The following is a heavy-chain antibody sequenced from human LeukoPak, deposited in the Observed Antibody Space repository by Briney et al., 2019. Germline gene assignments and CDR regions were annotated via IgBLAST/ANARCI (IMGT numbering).Heavy chain of an antibody. CDR3: ARDLVSDSSGSPTY. D-gene: IGHD3-22*01. Sequence: GASVTVSCKASGYTFTGYYMHWVRQAPGQGMEWMGWINPNSGGTNYAQKFHGMVTMTRDTSISTAYMQLSRLRSDDTAVYYCARDLVSDSSGSPTYWGQGTLVTVSS. V-gene: IGHV1-2*02. CDR1: GYTFTGYY. J-gene: IGHJ4*02. CDR2: INPNSGGT.